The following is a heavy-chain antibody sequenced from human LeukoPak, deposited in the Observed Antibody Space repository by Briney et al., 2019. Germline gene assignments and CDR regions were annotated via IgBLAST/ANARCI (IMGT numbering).Heavy chain of an antibody. CDR3: ATTEDWNYWTLDY. J-gene: IGHJ4*02. D-gene: IGHD1-7*01. Sequence: PGGSLRLSCAAPGFTFSSYARSWVRQAPGKGLEWVSAISGSDGSTYYADSVKGRFTISRDNSKNTLYLQMNSLRAEDTAVYYCATTEDWNYWTLDYWGQGTLVTVSS. CDR1: GFTFSSYA. CDR2: ISGSDGST. V-gene: IGHV3-23*01.